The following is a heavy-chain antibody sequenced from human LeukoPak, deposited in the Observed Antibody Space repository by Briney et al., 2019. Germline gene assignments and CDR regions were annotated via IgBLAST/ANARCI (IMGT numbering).Heavy chain of an antibody. Sequence: SETLSLTCTVSGDSIRSYYWSWIRQPSGKGLEWIGYVFYSGSASYNPSLKSRVTISVDTSKNQFSLKLSSVTAADTAVYYCARAGITTTILAWGQGTMVTVSS. CDR3: ARAGITTTILA. CDR2: VFYSGSA. J-gene: IGHJ3*01. CDR1: GDSIRSYY. V-gene: IGHV4-59*12. D-gene: IGHD2-21*02.